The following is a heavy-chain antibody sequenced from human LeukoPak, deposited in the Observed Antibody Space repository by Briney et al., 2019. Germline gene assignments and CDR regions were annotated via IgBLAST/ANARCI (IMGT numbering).Heavy chain of an antibody. CDR2: ISDNGAST. D-gene: IGHD1-1*01. CDR3: ARDSYSKTWNEYFQH. Sequence: PGGSLRLSCAASGFTFSTYAMSWVRQAPGKGLEWVSHISDNGASTRYADSVKGRFTISRDNSKNTLYLQMNSLRAEDTAVYYCARDSYSKTWNEYFQHWGQGTLVTVSS. V-gene: IGHV3-23*01. J-gene: IGHJ1*01. CDR1: GFTFSTYA.